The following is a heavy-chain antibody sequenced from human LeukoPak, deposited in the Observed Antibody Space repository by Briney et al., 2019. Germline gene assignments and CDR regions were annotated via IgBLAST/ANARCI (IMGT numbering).Heavy chain of an antibody. J-gene: IGHJ5*02. CDR1: GGSISSSSYY. Sequence: PSETLSLTCTVSGGSISSSSYYWGWIRPPPGKGLEWIGSIYYSGSTYYNPSLKSRVTISVDTSKNQFSLKLSSVTAADTAVYYCARVSLRYFDWLSLNWFDPWGQGTLVTVSS. D-gene: IGHD3-9*01. CDR2: IYYSGST. CDR3: ARVSLRYFDWLSLNWFDP. V-gene: IGHV4-39*01.